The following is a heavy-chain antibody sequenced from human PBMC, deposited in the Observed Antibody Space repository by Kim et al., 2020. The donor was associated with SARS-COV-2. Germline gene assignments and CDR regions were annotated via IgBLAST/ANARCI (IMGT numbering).Heavy chain of an antibody. V-gene: IGHV1-3*01. CDR3: ARGNYLYNYYAMDV. Sequence: ASVKVSCKASGYTFTSYAMHWVRQAPGQRLEWMGWINADNGNTTYSQKFQGSVTITRDTSATTAYMELSSLRSEDTAVYYCARGNYLYNYYAMDVWGQGTTVTVSS. CDR1: GYTFTSYA. CDR2: INADNGNT. J-gene: IGHJ6*02. D-gene: IGHD1-7*01.